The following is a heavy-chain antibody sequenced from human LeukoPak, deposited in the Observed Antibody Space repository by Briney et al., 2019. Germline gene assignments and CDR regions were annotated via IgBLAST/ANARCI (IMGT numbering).Heavy chain of an antibody. J-gene: IGHJ3*02. CDR3: AREATVVTGAFDI. CDR2: INPSGGST. CDR1: GYTFTSYY. Sequence: ASVKVSCKASGYTFTSYYMHWVRQAPGQGREWMGIINPSGGSTSYAQKFQGRVTMTRDMSTSTVYMELSSLRSEDTAVYYCAREATVVTGAFDIWGQGTMVTVSS. D-gene: IGHD4-23*01. V-gene: IGHV1-46*01.